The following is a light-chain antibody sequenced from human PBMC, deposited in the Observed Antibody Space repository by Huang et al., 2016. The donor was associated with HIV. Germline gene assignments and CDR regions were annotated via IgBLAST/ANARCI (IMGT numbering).Light chain of an antibody. CDR1: QSLSGW. Sequence: DIQMTQSPSTLSASIGDRVTITCRASQSLSGWLAWYQQRPGNAPNLLISKASSLQRGVPPMFSGSGSGTDFILTISSLQPDDFATYYCQQLHNSPYTFGQGTKLEIK. J-gene: IGKJ2*01. CDR3: QQLHNSPYT. V-gene: IGKV1-5*03. CDR2: KAS.